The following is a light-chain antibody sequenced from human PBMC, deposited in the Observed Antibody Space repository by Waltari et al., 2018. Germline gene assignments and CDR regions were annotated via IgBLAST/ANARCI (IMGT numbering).Light chain of an antibody. CDR3: QQRRTWPLT. J-gene: IGKJ4*01. CDR2: DAS. V-gene: IGKV3-11*01. Sequence: EIVMTQSPATLSVSPGERATLSCRASQSVSNLLAWYQQKPGQAPRLLIYDASNTATGIPARFSGSGSGTDFTLTISSLEPEDFAVYYCQQRRTWPLTFGGGTTVEI. CDR1: QSVSNL.